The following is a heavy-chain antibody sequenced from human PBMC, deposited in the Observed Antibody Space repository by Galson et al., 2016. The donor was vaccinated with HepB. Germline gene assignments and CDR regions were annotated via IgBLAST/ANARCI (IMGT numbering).Heavy chain of an antibody. Sequence: SLRLSCAASGFSFSDYYMTWIRQAPGKGLEGVSYISRSGSYNPNYADSVKGRFTLSRDNAKNSLYLQMDSPRVEDPAVYYCARAASELDYWGQGTLVTVSS. V-gene: IGHV3-11*05. CDR1: GFSFSDYY. J-gene: IGHJ4*02. CDR3: ARAASELDY. CDR2: ISRSGSYNP. D-gene: IGHD6-19*01.